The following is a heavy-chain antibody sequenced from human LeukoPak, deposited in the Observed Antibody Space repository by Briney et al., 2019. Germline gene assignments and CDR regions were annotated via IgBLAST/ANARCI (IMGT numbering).Heavy chain of an antibody. CDR3: ARAKGYCSGGSCYSLYGAFDI. Sequence: SETLSLTCAVYGGSFSGYYWSWIRQPPGKGLEWIGEINHSGSTNYNPSLKSRGTISVDTSKNQFSLKLSSATAADTAVYYCARAKGYCSGGSCYSLYGAFDIWGQGTMVTVSS. J-gene: IGHJ3*02. V-gene: IGHV4-34*01. CDR2: INHSGST. D-gene: IGHD2-15*01. CDR1: GGSFSGYY.